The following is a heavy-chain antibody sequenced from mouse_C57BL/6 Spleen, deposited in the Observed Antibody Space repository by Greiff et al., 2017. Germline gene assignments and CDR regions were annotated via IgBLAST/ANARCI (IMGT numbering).Heavy chain of an antibody. CDR1: GYSITSGYY. CDR3: ARDSSDYYAMDY. Sequence: DVKLVESGPGLVKPSQSLSLTCSVTGYSITSGYYWNWIRQFPGNKLEWMGYISYDGSNNYNPSLKNRISITRDPSKNQFFLKLNSVPTEDTATYYCARDSSDYYAMDYWGQGTSVTVSS. D-gene: IGHD3-1*01. J-gene: IGHJ4*01. V-gene: IGHV3-6*01. CDR2: ISYDGSN.